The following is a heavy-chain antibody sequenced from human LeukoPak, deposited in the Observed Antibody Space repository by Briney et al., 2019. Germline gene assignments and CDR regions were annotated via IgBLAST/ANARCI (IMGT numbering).Heavy chain of an antibody. CDR1: GGSICSYY. CDR2: IYYSGST. J-gene: IGHJ6*01. Sequence: ETLALICTVSGGSICSYYWIWIRQPPGKGLEWIGYIYYSGSTNYNPSLKSRVTISVDTSKNQFSLKLSSVTAAVTVVYYCTRAPGYMAVWGEGSTVTVSS. CDR3: TRAPGYMAV. V-gene: IGHV4-59*01. D-gene: IGHD1-1*01.